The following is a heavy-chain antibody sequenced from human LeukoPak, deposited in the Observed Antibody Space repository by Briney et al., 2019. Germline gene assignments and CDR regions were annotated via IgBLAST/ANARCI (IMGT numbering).Heavy chain of an antibody. D-gene: IGHD3-10*01. CDR1: GGTLSRYA. CDR2: IIPIFGTT. V-gene: IGHV1-69*13. CDR3: ARIVGIASRGYFDY. J-gene: IGHJ4*02. Sequence: ASVKVSCKASGGTLSRYAISWVRQAPGQGPEWMGGIIPIFGTTNYAQKFQGRVTITADESTSTAYMELSSLRSEDTAVYYCARIVGIASRGYFDYWGQGTLVTVSS.